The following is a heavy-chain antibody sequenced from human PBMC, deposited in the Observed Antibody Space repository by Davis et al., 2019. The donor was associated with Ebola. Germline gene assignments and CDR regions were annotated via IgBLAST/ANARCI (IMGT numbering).Heavy chain of an antibody. V-gene: IGHV4-4*07. Sequence: PSETLSLTCTPSGASGSGHYWSWIRQPAGKGLEWIGHFFNSGSINYNPSLKSRVTMSLDTSKNQFYLRLTYVTAADTAVYYCATNSTSSSPFDLWGLGTTVIVSS. D-gene: IGHD6-6*01. CDR1: GASGSGHY. CDR2: FFNSGSI. J-gene: IGHJ3*01. CDR3: ATNSTSSSPFDL.